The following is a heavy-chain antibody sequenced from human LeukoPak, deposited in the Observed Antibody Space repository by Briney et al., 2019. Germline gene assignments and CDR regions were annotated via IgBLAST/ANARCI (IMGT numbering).Heavy chain of an antibody. J-gene: IGHJ4*02. Sequence: PSETLSLTCTVSGGSVSISNYYWGWVRQPPGKGLEWVGSLYYSGNTYYNPSLKSRVTISVDTSQNQFSLKLFSLTAADTAVYYCSRHAHSPSYEFWGQGILVTVSS. D-gene: IGHD3-3*01. V-gene: IGHV4-39*01. CDR2: LYYSGNT. CDR3: SRHAHSPSYEF. CDR1: GGSVSISNYY.